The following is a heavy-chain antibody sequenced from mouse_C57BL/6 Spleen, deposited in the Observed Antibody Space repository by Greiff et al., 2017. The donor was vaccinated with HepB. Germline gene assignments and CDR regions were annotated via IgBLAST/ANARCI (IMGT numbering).Heavy chain of an antibody. J-gene: IGHJ4*01. CDR1: GYTFTSYW. Sequence: QVQLKQPGAELVRPGSSVKLSCKASGYTFTSYWMDWVKQRPGKGLEWIGNIYPSDSETHYNQKFKDKATLTVDKSSSTAYMQLSSLTSEDSAVYYCARDYEDAMDYWGQGTSVTVSS. CDR2: IYPSDSET. V-gene: IGHV1-61*01. CDR3: ARDYEDAMDY. D-gene: IGHD1-1*01.